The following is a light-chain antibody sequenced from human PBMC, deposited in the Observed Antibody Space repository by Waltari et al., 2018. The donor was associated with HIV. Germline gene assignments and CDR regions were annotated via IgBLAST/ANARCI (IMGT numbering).Light chain of an antibody. CDR2: WAS. V-gene: IGKV4-1*01. CDR3: QQYHTSWT. CDR1: QSVLYNSENKKY. J-gene: IGKJ1*01. Sequence: VLTQSPDSLAVSLGERATINCKSSQSVLYNSENKKYLAWYQQKPGQPPNLLISWASTRESGVPDRFSGSGSGTDFTLTISSLQAEDVAIYYCQQYHTSWTFGQGTKVEIK.